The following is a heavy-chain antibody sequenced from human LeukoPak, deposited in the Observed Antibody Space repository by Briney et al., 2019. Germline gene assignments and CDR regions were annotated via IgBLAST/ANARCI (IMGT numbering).Heavy chain of an antibody. Sequence: SETLSLTCAVSGGSISSSNWWSWVRQPPEKGLEWIGEINHSGSTNYNPSLKSRVTISVDTSKNQFSLKLSSVTAADTAVYYCARRIMGLERRWDYWGQGTLVTVSS. D-gene: IGHD1-1*01. J-gene: IGHJ4*02. CDR1: GGSISSSNW. V-gene: IGHV4-4*02. CDR3: ARRIMGLERRWDY. CDR2: INHSGST.